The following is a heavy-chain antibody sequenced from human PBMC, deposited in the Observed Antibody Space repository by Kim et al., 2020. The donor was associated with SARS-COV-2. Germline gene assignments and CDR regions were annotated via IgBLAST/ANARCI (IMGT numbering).Heavy chain of an antibody. CDR1: GYTFTSYY. Sequence: ASVKVSCKASGYTFTSYYIHWVRQAPGQGLEWVGIINPSGGSTTYAQKFQGRVTMTRDMSTSTVYMELSSLRSDDTAVYHCARDPGAQPFDYWGQGTLVAVSS. J-gene: IGHJ4*02. D-gene: IGHD3-10*01. CDR2: INPSGGST. CDR3: ARDPGAQPFDY. V-gene: IGHV1-46*01.